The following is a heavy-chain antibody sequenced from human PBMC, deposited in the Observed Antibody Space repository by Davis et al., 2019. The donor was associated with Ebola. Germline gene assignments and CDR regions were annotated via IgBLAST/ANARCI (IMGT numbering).Heavy chain of an antibody. D-gene: IGHD1-26*01. J-gene: IGHJ6*04. V-gene: IGHV3-7*03. CDR3: ARAIAGSGSYLDYYYYYGMDV. CDR2: IKQDGSEK. Sequence: GESLKISCAASGFTFSSYAMSWVRQAPGKGLEWVANIKQDGSEKYYVDSVKGRFTISRDNAKNSLYLQMNSLRAEDTAVYYCARAIAGSGSYLDYYYYYGMDVWGKGTTVTVSS. CDR1: GFTFSSYA.